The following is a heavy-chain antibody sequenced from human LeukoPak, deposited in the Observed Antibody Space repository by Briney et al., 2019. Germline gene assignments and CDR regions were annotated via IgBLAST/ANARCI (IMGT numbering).Heavy chain of an antibody. J-gene: IGHJ6*03. Sequence: SETLSLTCTVSGGSISSYYWSWILQPPGKGLEWIGYIYYSGSTNYNPSLKSRVTISVDTSKNQFSLKLSSVTAADTAVYYCARDLRSGSYYRYYYYMDVWGKGTTVTVSS. CDR1: GGSISSYY. D-gene: IGHD1-26*01. CDR2: IYYSGST. V-gene: IGHV4-59*01. CDR3: ARDLRSGSYYRYYYYMDV.